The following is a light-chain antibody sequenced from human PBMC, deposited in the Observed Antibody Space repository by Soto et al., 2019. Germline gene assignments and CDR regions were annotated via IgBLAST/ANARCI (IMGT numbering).Light chain of an antibody. J-gene: IGKJ1*01. CDR2: GAS. Sequence: EIVLTQSPGTLSLSPGERATLSCRASQSVPSKFLAWYQQKPGQAPRLLIYGASNRATGIPDKFSGSGSGTDFTLTLSRLEPEDFAVYYCQQYGSSPRTFGQGTKVDIK. V-gene: IGKV3-20*01. CDR1: QSVPSKF. CDR3: QQYGSSPRT.